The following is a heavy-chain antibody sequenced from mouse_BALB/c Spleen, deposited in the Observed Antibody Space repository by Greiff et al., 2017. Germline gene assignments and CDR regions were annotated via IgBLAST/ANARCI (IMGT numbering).Heavy chain of an antibody. CDR1: GYSITSGYV. CDR3: ARGGITAFDY. Sequence: DVHLVESGPGLVKPSQSLSLTCTVTGYSITSGYVWNWIRQFPGNKLEWMGYISYSGSTSYNPSLKGRISITRDTSKNPFFLQLNCVTTEDTATYYCARGGITAFDYWGQGTLVTVSA. CDR2: ISYSGST. J-gene: IGHJ3*01. V-gene: IGHV3-2*02. D-gene: IGHD2-4*01.